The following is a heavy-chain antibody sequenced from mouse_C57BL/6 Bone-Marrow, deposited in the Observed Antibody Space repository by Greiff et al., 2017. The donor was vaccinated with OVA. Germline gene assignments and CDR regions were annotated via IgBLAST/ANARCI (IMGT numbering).Heavy chain of an antibody. CDR1: GYTFTSYG. Sequence: VQLQQSGAELARPGASVKLSCKASGYTFTSYGISWVKQRTGQGLEWIGEIYPRSGNTYYNEKFKGKATLTADKSSSKAYMELRSLTSEDSAVYFCAMSSSYAMDYWGQGTSVTVSS. CDR2: IYPRSGNT. D-gene: IGHD1-1*01. V-gene: IGHV1-81*01. J-gene: IGHJ4*01. CDR3: AMSSSYAMDY.